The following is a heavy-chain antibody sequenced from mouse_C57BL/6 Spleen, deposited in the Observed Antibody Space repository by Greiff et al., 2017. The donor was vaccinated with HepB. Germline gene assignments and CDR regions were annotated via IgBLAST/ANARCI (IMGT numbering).Heavy chain of an antibody. D-gene: IGHD2-3*01. V-gene: IGHV5-6*01. CDR1: GFTFSSYG. CDR3: ARPEKSDGSAWFAY. CDR2: ISSGGSYT. Sequence: EVKLVESGGDLVKPGGSLKLSCAASGFTFSSYGMSWVRQTPDKRLEWVATISSGGSYTYYPDSVKGRFTISRDNAKNTLYLQMSSLKSEDTAMYYCARPEKSDGSAWFAYWGQGTLVTVSA. J-gene: IGHJ3*01.